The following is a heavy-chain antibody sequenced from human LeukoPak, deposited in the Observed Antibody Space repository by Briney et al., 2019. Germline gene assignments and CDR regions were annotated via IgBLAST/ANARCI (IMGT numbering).Heavy chain of an antibody. CDR3: ARYRERAAAGDY. Sequence: SETLSLTCTVSGGSISSSSYYWGWIRQPPGKGLEWIGSIYYSGSTYYNPSLRSRVTISVDTSKNQFSLKLSSVTAADTAVYYCARYRERAAAGDYWGQGTLVTVSS. V-gene: IGHV4-39*07. J-gene: IGHJ4*02. D-gene: IGHD6-13*01. CDR2: IYYSGST. CDR1: GGSISSSSYY.